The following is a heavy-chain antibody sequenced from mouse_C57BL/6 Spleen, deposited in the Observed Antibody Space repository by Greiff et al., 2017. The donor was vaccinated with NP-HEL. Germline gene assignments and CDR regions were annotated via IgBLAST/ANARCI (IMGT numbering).Heavy chain of an antibody. CDR1: GYAFSSYW. V-gene: IGHV1-80*01. D-gene: IGHD2-5*01. Sequence: VQLQQSGAELVKPGASVKISCKASGYAFSSYWMNWVKQRPGKGLEWIGQIYPGDGDTNYNGKFKGKATLTADKSSSTAYMQLSSLTSEDSAVYFCARVHSNYAMDYWGQGTSVTVSS. J-gene: IGHJ4*01. CDR2: IYPGDGDT. CDR3: ARVHSNYAMDY.